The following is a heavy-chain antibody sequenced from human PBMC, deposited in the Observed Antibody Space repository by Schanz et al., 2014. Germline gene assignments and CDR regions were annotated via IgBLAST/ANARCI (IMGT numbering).Heavy chain of an antibody. Sequence: EVQLVESGGGLVQPGGSLRLSCAASGFTFSAYSMNWVRQAPGKGLEWVSYISSSSTTIYYADSVTGRFTIYRDNAKNSLYLLMHSLRDDDTAVYYCARVGQYLRFFDYWGQGTLVTVSS. J-gene: IGHJ4*02. D-gene: IGHD5-12*01. CDR3: ARVGQYLRFFDY. CDR1: GFTFSAYS. V-gene: IGHV3-48*02. CDR2: ISSSSTTI.